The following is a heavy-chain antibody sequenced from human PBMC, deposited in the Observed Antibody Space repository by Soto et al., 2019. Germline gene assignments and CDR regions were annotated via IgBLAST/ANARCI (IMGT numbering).Heavy chain of an antibody. CDR2: IYYSGST. Sequence: PSETLSLTCTVSGGSVSSGSYYWSWIRQPPGKGLELIGYIYYSGSTNYNPSLKSRVTISVATSKTQFSLKLSSVTAADTAVYYCARDRSLRGVHYYYGMDVWGQGTTVTVSS. J-gene: IGHJ6*02. CDR3: ARDRSLRGVHYYYGMDV. CDR1: GGSVSSGSYY. D-gene: IGHD3-10*01. V-gene: IGHV4-61*01.